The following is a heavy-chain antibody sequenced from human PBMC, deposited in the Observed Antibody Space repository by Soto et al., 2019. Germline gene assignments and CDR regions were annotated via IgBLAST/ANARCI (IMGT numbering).Heavy chain of an antibody. D-gene: IGHD3-9*01. CDR1: GYTFTGYY. CDR3: ARGKGGPETGFFDP. CDR2: INPNSGGT. J-gene: IGHJ5*02. V-gene: IGHV1-2*04. Sequence: GAAVKVSCKASGYTFTGYYMHWVRQARGQGLEWMGWINPNSGGTNYAQKFQGWVTMTRDTSISTAYMELSRLRSDDTAVYYCARGKGGPETGFFDPWGQGTLVTVSS.